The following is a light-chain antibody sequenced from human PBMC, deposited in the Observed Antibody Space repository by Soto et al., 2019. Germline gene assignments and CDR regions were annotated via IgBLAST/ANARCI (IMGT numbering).Light chain of an antibody. J-gene: IGKJ4*01. Sequence: EIVMTQSPATVSVSPGERATLSFRASESASSNLDWYKQKPGQAPRLLIYGASTRATGIPARFSGSGSGTEFTLTISSLQSEDFAVYYCQQFQKWPLTFGGGTNVEIK. V-gene: IGKV3-15*01. CDR3: QQFQKWPLT. CDR1: ESASSN. CDR2: GAS.